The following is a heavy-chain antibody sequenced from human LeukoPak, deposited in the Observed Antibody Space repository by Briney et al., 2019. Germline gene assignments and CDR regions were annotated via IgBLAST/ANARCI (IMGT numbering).Heavy chain of an antibody. CDR3: TTNDYGDSVGVG. Sequence: GGSLRLSCAATGFTFSSYAMGWVRQAPGKGPEWVSVITASGCHTYYADSVKGRFTVSRDNSQNTLYLTMNSLRAADSAISFCTTNDYGDSVGVGWGPGTLVTVSS. V-gene: IGHV3-23*01. J-gene: IGHJ4*02. D-gene: IGHD4-17*01. CDR2: ITASGCHT. CDR1: GFTFSSYA.